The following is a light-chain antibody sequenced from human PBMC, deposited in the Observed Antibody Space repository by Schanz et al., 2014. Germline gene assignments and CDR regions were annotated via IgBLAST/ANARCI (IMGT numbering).Light chain of an antibody. CDR2: ANT. V-gene: IGLV1-40*01. Sequence: QSVLTQPPSVSAAPGQKVTISCSGGSSNIGNNFVSWYQQLPGTAPKLLIYANTNRPSGVPDRFSGSKSGTSASLAITGLQTEDEADYYCQSYDSSLSGWVFGGGTKVTVL. CDR3: QSYDSSLSGWV. J-gene: IGLJ3*02. CDR1: SSNIGNNF.